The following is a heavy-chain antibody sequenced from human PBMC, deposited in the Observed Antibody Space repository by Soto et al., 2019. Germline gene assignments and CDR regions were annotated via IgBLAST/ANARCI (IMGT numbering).Heavy chain of an antibody. Sequence: ASVKVSCKASGYTFTSYYMHWVRQAPGQGLEWMGIINPSGGSTSYAQKFQGRITMTRDTSTSTVYMELSSLRSEDTAAYYCASWGRQGPGYYYYGMDVWGQGTTVTVSS. CDR1: GYTFTSYY. V-gene: IGHV1-46*01. CDR2: INPSGGST. D-gene: IGHD3-16*01. J-gene: IGHJ6*02. CDR3: ASWGRQGPGYYYYGMDV.